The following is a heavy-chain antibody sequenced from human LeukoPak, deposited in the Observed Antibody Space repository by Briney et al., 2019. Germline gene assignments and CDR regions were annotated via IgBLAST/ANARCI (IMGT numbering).Heavy chain of an antibody. Sequence: GGSLRLSCAASGFTFSSYSMNWVRQAPGKGLEWVSFISSSSSYIYYADSVKGRFTISGDNAKNSLYLQMNSLRAEDTAVYYCARTGAARQGNDAFDIWGQGTMVTVSS. J-gene: IGHJ3*02. CDR3: ARTGAARQGNDAFDI. V-gene: IGHV3-21*01. CDR2: ISSSSSYI. D-gene: IGHD6-6*01. CDR1: GFTFSSYS.